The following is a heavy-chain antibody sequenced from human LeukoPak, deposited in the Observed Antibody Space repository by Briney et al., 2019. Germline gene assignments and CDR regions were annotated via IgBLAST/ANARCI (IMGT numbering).Heavy chain of an antibody. D-gene: IGHD6-13*01. CDR3: ARSPSSSSWSHFDY. CDR2: IYYSGST. V-gene: IGHV4-59*01. CDR1: GGSISSYY. Sequence: PSETLSLTCTVSGGSISSYYWSWIRQPPGKGLEWIGYIYYSGSTNYNPSLKSRVTISVDTSKNQFSLKLSSVTAADTAVYYCARSPSSSSWSHFDYWGQGTLVTVSS. J-gene: IGHJ4*02.